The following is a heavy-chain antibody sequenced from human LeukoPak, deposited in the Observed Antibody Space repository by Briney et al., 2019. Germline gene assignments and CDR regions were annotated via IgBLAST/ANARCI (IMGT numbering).Heavy chain of an antibody. D-gene: IGHD3-22*01. V-gene: IGHV1-69*05. Sequence: SVKVSCKASGGTFSSYAISWVRQAPGQGLEWMGRIIPIFGTANYAQKFQGRVTITTDESTSTAYMELSGLRSEDTAVYYCAGPGIDYDSSGYYSPDAFDIWGQGTMVTVSS. CDR1: GGTFSSYA. CDR3: AGPGIDYDSSGYYSPDAFDI. CDR2: IIPIFGTA. J-gene: IGHJ3*02.